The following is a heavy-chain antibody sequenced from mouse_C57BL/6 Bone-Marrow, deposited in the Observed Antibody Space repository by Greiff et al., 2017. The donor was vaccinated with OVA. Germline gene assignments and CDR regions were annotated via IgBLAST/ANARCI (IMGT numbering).Heavy chain of an antibody. D-gene: IGHD4-1*01. V-gene: IGHV1-64*01. CDR2: IHPNSGST. CDR1: GYTFTSYW. Sequence: VQLQQPGAELVKPGASVKLSCKASGYTFTSYWMHWVKQRPGQGLEWIGMIHPNSGSTNYNEKFKSKATLTVDTSSSTAYMQLSSLKSEDSAVYSCARTGSYFDYWGQGTPLTVSS. CDR3: ARTGSYFDY. J-gene: IGHJ2*01.